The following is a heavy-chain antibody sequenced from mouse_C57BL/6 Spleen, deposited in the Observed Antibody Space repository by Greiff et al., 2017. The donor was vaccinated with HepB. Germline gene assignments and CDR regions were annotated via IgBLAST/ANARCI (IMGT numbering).Heavy chain of an antibody. D-gene: IGHD2-1*01. CDR1: GYAFSSSW. CDR2: IYPGDGDT. CDR3: ARLKGKGYAMDY. Sequence: VQLQQSGPELVKPGASVKISCKASGYAFSSSWMNWVKQRPGKGLEWIGRIYPGDGDTNYNGKFKGKATLTADKSSSTAYMQLSSLTSEDSAVYFCARLKGKGYAMDYWGQGTSVTVSS. J-gene: IGHJ4*01. V-gene: IGHV1-82*01.